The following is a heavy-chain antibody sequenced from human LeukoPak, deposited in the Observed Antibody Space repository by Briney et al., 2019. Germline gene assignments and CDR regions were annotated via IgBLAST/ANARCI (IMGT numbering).Heavy chain of an antibody. Sequence: PSETLSLTCAVYGGSFSGYYWSWIRQPPGKGLEWIGEINHSGSTNYNPSLKSRVTISVDTSKNQFSLKLSSVTAADTAVYYCARDEAYYYDSSGYYTLFDYWGQGTLVTVSS. V-gene: IGHV4-34*01. CDR2: INHSGST. CDR3: ARDEAYYYDSSGYYTLFDY. D-gene: IGHD3-22*01. J-gene: IGHJ4*02. CDR1: GGSFSGYY.